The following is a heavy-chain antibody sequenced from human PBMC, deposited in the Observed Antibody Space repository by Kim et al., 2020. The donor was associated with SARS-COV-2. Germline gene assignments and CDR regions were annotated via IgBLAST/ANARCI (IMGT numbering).Heavy chain of an antibody. CDR3: ARGVKTGGTTIHYHYAMDV. Sequence: SETLSLTCNVSSGSISSYYWSWIRQPPGKGREWIGYIYNSGNTNYNPSLKSRVTISVDASKNQFSLKLSSVTAADTAAYYCARGVKTGGTTIHYHYAMDV. D-gene: IGHD1-1*01. V-gene: IGHV4-59*01. CDR2: IYNSGNT. CDR1: SGSISSYY. J-gene: IGHJ6*01.